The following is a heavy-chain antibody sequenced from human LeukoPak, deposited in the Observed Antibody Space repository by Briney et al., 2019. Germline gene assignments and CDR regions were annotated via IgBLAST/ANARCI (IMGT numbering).Heavy chain of an antibody. CDR1: GFTFSSYG. J-gene: IGHJ3*02. D-gene: IGHD3-22*01. CDR2: IWYDGSNK. CDR3: ARDSVGRLLRDAFDI. V-gene: IGHV3-33*01. Sequence: GGSLRLSCAASGFTFSSYGMHWVRQAPGKGLEWVAVIWYDGSNKYYADSVKGRFTISRDNSKNTLYLQMNSLRAEDTAVYYCARDSVGRLLRDAFDIWGQGTMVTVSS.